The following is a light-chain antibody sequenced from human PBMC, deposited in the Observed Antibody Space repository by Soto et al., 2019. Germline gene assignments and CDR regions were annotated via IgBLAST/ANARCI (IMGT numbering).Light chain of an antibody. CDR3: SSYTSSSTRV. CDR1: SSDVGGYNY. CDR2: EVS. Sequence: QSALTQPASVSGSPGQSITISCTGTSSDVGGYNYVSWYQQHPGKAPKLMIYEVSNRPSGVSNRFSGSKSGITASLTISGLQAEYAADYYCSSYTSSSTRVFGGGTKLTVL. J-gene: IGLJ2*01. V-gene: IGLV2-14*01.